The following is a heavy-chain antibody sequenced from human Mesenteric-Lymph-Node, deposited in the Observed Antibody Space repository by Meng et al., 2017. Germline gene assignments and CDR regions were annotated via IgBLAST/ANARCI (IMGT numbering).Heavy chain of an antibody. CDR3: AKEAGFWSGYYNFDY. V-gene: IGHV3-23*01. CDR1: GFTFSNAW. J-gene: IGHJ4*02. CDR2: ISGSGGST. Sequence: GESLKISCAASGFTFSNAWMSWVRQAPGKGLEWVSAISGSGGSTYYADSVKGRFTISRDNSKNTLYLQMNSLRAEDTAVYYCAKEAGFWSGYYNFDYWGQGTLVTVSS. D-gene: IGHD3-3*01.